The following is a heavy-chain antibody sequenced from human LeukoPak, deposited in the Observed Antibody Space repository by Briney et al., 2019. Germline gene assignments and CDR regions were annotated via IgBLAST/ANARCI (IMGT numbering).Heavy chain of an antibody. V-gene: IGHV1-46*01. D-gene: IGHD6-13*01. CDR3: ARDQGAGTGCVDP. Sequence: ASVKVSCKASGYTFTGYYIHWVRQAPGQGLEWMGIINPSGGSTSYAQKFQGRVTMTRDMSTSTVYMELSSLRSEDTAVHYCARDQGAGTGCVDPWGQGTLVTVSS. CDR1: GYTFTGYY. CDR2: INPSGGST. J-gene: IGHJ5*02.